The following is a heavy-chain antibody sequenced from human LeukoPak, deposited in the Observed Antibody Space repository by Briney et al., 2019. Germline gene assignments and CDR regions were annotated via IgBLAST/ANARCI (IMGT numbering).Heavy chain of an antibody. CDR2: ISGSGGST. Sequence: PGGSLRLSCAASGFTFSSYAMSWVRQAPGKGLEWDSAISGSGGSTYYADSVKGRFTISRDNSKNTLYLQVNSLRAEDTALYYCAKGVAGEGDHLSLDAFDFWGQGTMVTVSS. V-gene: IGHV3-23*01. D-gene: IGHD3-10*01. CDR1: GFTFSSYA. J-gene: IGHJ3*01. CDR3: AKGVAGEGDHLSLDAFDF.